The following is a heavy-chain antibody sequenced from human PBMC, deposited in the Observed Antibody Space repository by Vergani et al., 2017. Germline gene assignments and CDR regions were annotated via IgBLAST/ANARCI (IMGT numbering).Heavy chain of an antibody. D-gene: IGHD2-21*01. CDR2: NIPIIGRT. V-gene: IGHV1-69*08. J-gene: IGHJ6*03. CDR1: GGTFSSNT. Sequence: QVKRVHSGAEVKKPGSSVKVSCKASGGTFSSNTISWVRQAPGQGLEWMGMNIPIIGRTDYAQKFQDRVTITADRSTSTAYMDLSRLRSEDTAVYYCARVSRKLQYYDYMDVWGKGTTVTVSS. CDR3: ARVSRKLQYYDYMDV.